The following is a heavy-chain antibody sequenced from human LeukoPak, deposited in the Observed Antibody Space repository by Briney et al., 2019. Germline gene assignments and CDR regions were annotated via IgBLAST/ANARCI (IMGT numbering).Heavy chain of an antibody. V-gene: IGHV3-23*01. Sequence: GGSLRLSCAASGFTFSSYAMSWVRQAPGKGLEWVSAISGSGGSTYYADSVKGRFTISRDNSKNTLYLQMNSLRAEDTAVYYCAKDPELYSSSLNDYWGQGTLVTVSS. CDR3: AKDPELYSSSLNDY. D-gene: IGHD6-6*01. CDR1: GFTFSSYA. CDR2: ISGSGGST. J-gene: IGHJ4*02.